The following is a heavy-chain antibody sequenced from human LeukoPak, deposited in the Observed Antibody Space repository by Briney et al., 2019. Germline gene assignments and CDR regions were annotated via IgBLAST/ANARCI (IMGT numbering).Heavy chain of an antibody. D-gene: IGHD4-17*01. Sequence: GGSLRLSCAAPGFTFSSYGMHWVRQAPGKGLEWVAFIRYDGSNKYYADSVKGRFTISRDNSKNTLYLQMNSLRAEDTAVYYCAKGITVTYSYYFDYWGQGTLVTVSS. V-gene: IGHV3-30*02. CDR3: AKGITVTYSYYFDY. CDR2: IRYDGSNK. CDR1: GFTFSSYG. J-gene: IGHJ4*02.